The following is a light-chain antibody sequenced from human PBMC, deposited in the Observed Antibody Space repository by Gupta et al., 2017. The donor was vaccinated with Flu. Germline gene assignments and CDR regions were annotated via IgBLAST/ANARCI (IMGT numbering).Light chain of an antibody. CDR3: QSYDSSLSGSSYV. V-gene: IGLV1-40*01. J-gene: IGLJ1*01. CDR2: GNS. CDR1: SPNIGAGYD. Sequence: QSVLTQPPSVSGAPGQRVTISRTGSSPNIGAGYDVHWYQQLPGTAPKLLIYGNSNRPSGVPDRFSGSKSGTSASLAITGLQAEDEADYYCQSYDSSLSGSSYVFGTGTKVTVL.